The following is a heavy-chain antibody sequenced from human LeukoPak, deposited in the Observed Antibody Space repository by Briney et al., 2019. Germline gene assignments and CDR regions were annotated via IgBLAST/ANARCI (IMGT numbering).Heavy chain of an antibody. Sequence: ASVKVSCKASGYTFTSYGINWVRQAPGQGLEWMGWISAYNGNTNYAQKYQGRVTMTTDTSTSTAYMEVRSLRSDDTAVYYCARARLVRGWCDSWGQGTLVTVSS. CDR3: ARARLVRGWCDS. CDR1: GYTFTSYG. D-gene: IGHD2-21*01. V-gene: IGHV1-18*04. J-gene: IGHJ4*02. CDR2: ISAYNGNT.